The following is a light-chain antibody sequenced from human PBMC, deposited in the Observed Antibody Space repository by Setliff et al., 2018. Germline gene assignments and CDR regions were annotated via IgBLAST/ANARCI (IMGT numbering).Light chain of an antibody. J-gene: IGLJ3*02. CDR1: GSDVGGYTY. Sequence: QSALTQPASVSGSPGQSITISCTGTGSDVGGYTYVSWYQQHPGKVPKLLIFGVSNRPSGVSNRFSASKSGNTASLAISGLQAEDEADYYCSSYTTDSTLVFGGGTKVTVL. CDR3: SSYTTDSTLV. V-gene: IGLV2-14*03. CDR2: GVS.